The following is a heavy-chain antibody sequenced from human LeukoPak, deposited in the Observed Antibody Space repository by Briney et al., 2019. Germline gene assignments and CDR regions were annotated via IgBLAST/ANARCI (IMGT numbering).Heavy chain of an antibody. CDR2: IYYSGST. Sequence: SETLSLTCTVSGYSLSSDYYWGWIRQPPGKGLEWIGYIYYSGSTNYNPSLKSRVTISVDTSKNQFSLKLSSVTAADTAVYYCARGGSSWENAFDIWGQGTMVTVSS. CDR1: GYSLSSDYY. J-gene: IGHJ3*02. V-gene: IGHV4-61*01. CDR3: ARGGSSWENAFDI. D-gene: IGHD6-13*01.